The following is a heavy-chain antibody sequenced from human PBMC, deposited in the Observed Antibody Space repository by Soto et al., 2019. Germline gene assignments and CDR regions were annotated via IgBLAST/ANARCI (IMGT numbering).Heavy chain of an antibody. CDR2: SYYSGTS. J-gene: IGHJ5*02. D-gene: IGHD1-20*01. V-gene: IGHV4-39*01. CDR3: TRRYNWNDYYFDP. CDR1: GGSIRVQSYY. Sequence: TLSLTCTVSGGSIRVQSYYWTWIRQTPGKVLEWVGSSYYSGTSYFNPALKGRVTISVDTSTNQFSLRLTSVTAADTAVYYCTRRYNWNDYYFDPWGQGTLVTVSS.